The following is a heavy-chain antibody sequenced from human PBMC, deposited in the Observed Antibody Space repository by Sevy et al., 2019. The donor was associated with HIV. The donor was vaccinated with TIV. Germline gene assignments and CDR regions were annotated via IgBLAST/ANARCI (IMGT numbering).Heavy chain of an antibody. Sequence: ASVKVACKASGGTFSSYAISWVRQAPGQGLEWMGGIIPIFGTANYVQKFQGRVTITADESTSTAYMELSSLRSEDTAVYYCARSIVVVPSPCGYYGMGVWGQGTTVTVSS. CDR2: IIPIFGTA. V-gene: IGHV1-69*13. D-gene: IGHD2-2*01. CDR3: ARSIVVVPSPCGYYGMGV. CDR1: GGTFSSYA. J-gene: IGHJ6*02.